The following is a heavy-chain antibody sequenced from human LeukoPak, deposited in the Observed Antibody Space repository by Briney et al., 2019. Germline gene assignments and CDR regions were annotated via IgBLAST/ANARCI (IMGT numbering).Heavy chain of an antibody. J-gene: IGHJ5*02. V-gene: IGHV1-18*04. D-gene: IGHD2-15*01. Sequence: GASVKVSCKASGYTFTSYGISWVRQAPGQGLEWMGWISAYNGNTNYAQKLQGRVTMTTDTSTSTAYMGLRSLRSDDTAVYYCARDGDCSGGSCYSTGWFDPWGQGTLVTVSS. CDR1: GYTFTSYG. CDR3: ARDGDCSGGSCYSTGWFDP. CDR2: ISAYNGNT.